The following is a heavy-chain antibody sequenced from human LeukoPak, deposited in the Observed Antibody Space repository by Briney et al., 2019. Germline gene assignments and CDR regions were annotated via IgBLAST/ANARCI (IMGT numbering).Heavy chain of an antibody. CDR1: GGSFSGYY. Sequence: SETLSLTCAVYGGSFSGYYWSWIRQPPGKGLEWIGEINHSGSTNYNPSLKSRVTISVDTSKNQFSLKLSSVTAADTAVYYRARSPGYSGSWSPYFDYWGQGTLVTVSS. CDR3: ARSPGYSGSWSPYFDY. D-gene: IGHD6-13*01. V-gene: IGHV4-34*01. J-gene: IGHJ4*02. CDR2: INHSGST.